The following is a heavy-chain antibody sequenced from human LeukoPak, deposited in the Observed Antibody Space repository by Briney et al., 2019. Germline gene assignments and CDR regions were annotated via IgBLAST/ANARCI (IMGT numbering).Heavy chain of an antibody. CDR1: GGSISSYY. CDR2: IYSSGST. J-gene: IGHJ4*02. CDR3: ARGGDYGDYDFFDY. D-gene: IGHD4-17*01. V-gene: IGHV4-59*01. Sequence: SETLSLTCTVSGGSISSYYWSWIRQPPGKGLEWIGYIYSSGSTNYNPSLKSRVSISVDTSKNQFSLNLSSVTAADTAVYYCARGGDYGDYDFFDYWGQGTLVTVSS.